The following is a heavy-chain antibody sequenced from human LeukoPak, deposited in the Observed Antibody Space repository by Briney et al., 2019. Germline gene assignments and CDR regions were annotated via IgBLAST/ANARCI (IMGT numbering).Heavy chain of an antibody. D-gene: IGHD6-19*01. Sequence: GESLKISCKGSGYSFTSYWIGWVRQMPGKGLECMGIIYPGDSDTRYSPSFQGQVTISADKSLNTAYLQWSSLKASDTAMYYCAERQTLAGNHYWGQGTLGTVS. CDR3: AERQTLAGNHY. CDR2: IYPGDSDT. CDR1: GYSFTSYW. J-gene: IGHJ4*01. V-gene: IGHV5-51*01.